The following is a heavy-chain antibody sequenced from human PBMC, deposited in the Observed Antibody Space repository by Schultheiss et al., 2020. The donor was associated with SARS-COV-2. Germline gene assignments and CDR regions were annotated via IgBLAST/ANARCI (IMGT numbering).Heavy chain of an antibody. CDR3: ARDGAATRFGLRVSGVSRFDP. CDR1: GGSVSSGSYY. V-gene: IGHV4-61*01. J-gene: IGHJ5*02. CDR2: IYYSGST. Sequence: GSLRLSCTVSGGSVSSGSYYWSWIRQPPGKGLEWIGYIYYSGSTNYNPSLKSRVTISVDTSKNQFSLKLSSVTAADTAVYYCARDGAATRFGLRVSGVSRFDPWGQGTLVTVSS. D-gene: IGHD2-15*01.